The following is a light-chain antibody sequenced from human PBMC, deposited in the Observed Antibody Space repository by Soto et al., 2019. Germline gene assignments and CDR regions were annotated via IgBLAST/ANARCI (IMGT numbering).Light chain of an antibody. CDR2: GAS. V-gene: IGKV3D-20*02. Sequence: EIVLTQSPATLSLSPGERATLSFRASQSVSSSYLAWYQQKPGQAPRLLIYGASTRATGIPARFSGSGSGTEFTLSISSLQSEDFAVYYCQQRSNWPWTFGQVTKVDI. CDR1: QSVSSSY. CDR3: QQRSNWPWT. J-gene: IGKJ1*01.